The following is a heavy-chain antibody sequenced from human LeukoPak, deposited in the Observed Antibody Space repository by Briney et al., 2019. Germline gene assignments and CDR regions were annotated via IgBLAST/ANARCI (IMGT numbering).Heavy chain of an antibody. D-gene: IGHD6-19*01. V-gene: IGHV4-59*08. CDR3: ARLASSGWSHCDY. CDR2: IYYSGST. Sequence: PLETLSLTCTVSGGSISGYYWSWIRQPPGKGPEWIGYIYYSGSTNYNPSLKSRVTISVDTSKNQFSLKMNSVTAADTAVYYCARLASSGWSHCDYWGQGTLVTVSS. CDR1: GGSISGYY. J-gene: IGHJ4*02.